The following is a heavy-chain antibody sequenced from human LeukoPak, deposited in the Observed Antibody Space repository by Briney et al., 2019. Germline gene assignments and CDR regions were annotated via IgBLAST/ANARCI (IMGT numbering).Heavy chain of an antibody. J-gene: IGHJ4*02. Sequence: SVKVSCKASGGTFSSYAISWVRQAPGQGLEWMGRIIPIFGTANYAQKFQGRVTITTDESTSTAYMELSSLRSEDTAVYYCARKYCSGGSCYSGFDYWGQGTLVTVSS. CDR3: ARKYCSGGSCYSGFDY. CDR2: IIPIFGTA. V-gene: IGHV1-69*05. D-gene: IGHD2-15*01. CDR1: GGTFSSYA.